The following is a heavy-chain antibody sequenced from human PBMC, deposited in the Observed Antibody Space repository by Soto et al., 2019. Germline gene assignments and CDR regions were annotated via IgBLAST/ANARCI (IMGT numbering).Heavy chain of an antibody. D-gene: IGHD1-26*01. CDR1: GLIFSDYA. V-gene: IGHV3-23*01. CDR3: AKDRFGIVGPVDY. Sequence: EVQLLESGGDLVQPGGSLRLSCAASGLIFSDYAMSWVRQAPGKGLECVACISGSGGNTFYADSVKGRFTISRDNSKNTLSLNMSSLRVDDTAVYFCAKDRFGIVGPVDYWGQGTLVTVSS. J-gene: IGHJ4*02. CDR2: ISGSGGNT.